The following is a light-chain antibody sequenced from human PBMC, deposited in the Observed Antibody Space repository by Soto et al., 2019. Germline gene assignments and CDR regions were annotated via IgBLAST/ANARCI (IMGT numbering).Light chain of an antibody. CDR1: SSEVGGYNY. CDR2: EVT. V-gene: IGLV2-14*01. J-gene: IGLJ1*01. CDR3: SSYTSGSTLYV. Sequence: QSALDQPASVSGSPGQSISLSCTGTSSEVGGYNYVSWYQQHPGQAPRLMIYEVTNRPSGVSHRFSVSRSGNTASLTISGLQAEDEADYYCSSYTSGSTLYVFGTVTKVTVL.